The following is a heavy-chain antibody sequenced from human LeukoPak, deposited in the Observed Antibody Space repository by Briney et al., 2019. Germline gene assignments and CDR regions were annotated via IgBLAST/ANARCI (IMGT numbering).Heavy chain of an antibody. D-gene: IGHD1-14*01. CDR2: ISYDGSNK. CDR1: GFTFSSYA. Sequence: GGSLRFSCAASGFTFSSYAMHWVRQAPGKGLKGVAVISYDGSNKYYADSVKGRFTISRDNSKNTLYLQMNSLRAEDTAVYYCARDYDRKAFDIWGQGTMVTVSS. V-gene: IGHV3-30*04. J-gene: IGHJ3*02. CDR3: ARDYDRKAFDI.